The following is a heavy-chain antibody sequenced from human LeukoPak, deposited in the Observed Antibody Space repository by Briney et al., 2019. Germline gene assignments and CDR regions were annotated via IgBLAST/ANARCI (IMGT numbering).Heavy chain of an antibody. Sequence: PGGSLRLSCAASGFTFSSYEMNWVRQAPGKGLEWVAYISSSGGIIYYADSVKGRFTISRDNAKNSLYLQMNSLRAGDTAVYYCARDVSYYSVWGQGTLVTVSS. CDR3: ARDVSYYSV. CDR1: GFTFSSYE. CDR2: ISSSGGII. D-gene: IGHD3-10*01. J-gene: IGHJ4*02. V-gene: IGHV3-48*03.